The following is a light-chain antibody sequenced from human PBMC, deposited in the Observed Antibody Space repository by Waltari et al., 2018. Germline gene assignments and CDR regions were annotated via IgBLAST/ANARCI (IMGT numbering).Light chain of an antibody. CDR1: QSLRFINANNY. J-gene: IGKJ2*01. CDR2: LNS. Sequence: MVMTQSPLSLPATHGAPASIPSRPNQSLRFINANNYLDWYVKKPGQPPQLLIYLNSNRAPGVPDRFSGSGSGTDYTLKISRVEAEDVGIYYCMQTLQTPHTLGQGTKVE. V-gene: IGKV2-28*01. CDR3: MQTLQTPHT.